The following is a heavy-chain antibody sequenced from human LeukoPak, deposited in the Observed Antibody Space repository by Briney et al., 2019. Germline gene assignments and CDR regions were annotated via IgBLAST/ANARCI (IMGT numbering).Heavy chain of an antibody. CDR3: AREEDDSIGFDY. J-gene: IGHJ4*02. D-gene: IGHD3-22*01. CDR2: IYYSGST. Sequence: PSETLSLTCTVSGGSISSYYWSWIRQPPGKGLEWIGYIYYSGSTNYNPSLKSRVTISVDTSKNQFSLKLSSVTAADTAVYYCAREEDDSIGFDYWGQGTLVTVSS. V-gene: IGHV4-59*12. CDR1: GGSISSYY.